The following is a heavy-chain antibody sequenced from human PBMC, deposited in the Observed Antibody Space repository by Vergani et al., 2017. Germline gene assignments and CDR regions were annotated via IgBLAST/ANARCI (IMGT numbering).Heavy chain of an antibody. Sequence: QVQLVQSGAEVKKPGSSVKVSCKASGGTFSSYAISWVRQAPGQGLEWMGRIIPILGIANYAQKFQGRVTITADKSTSTAYMELSSLRSEDTAVYYCARDCPRAVVAATDGGDNWFDPWGQGTLVTVSS. J-gene: IGHJ5*02. CDR3: ARDCPRAVVAATDGGDNWFDP. V-gene: IGHV1-69*04. D-gene: IGHD2-15*01. CDR2: IIPILGIA. CDR1: GGTFSSYA.